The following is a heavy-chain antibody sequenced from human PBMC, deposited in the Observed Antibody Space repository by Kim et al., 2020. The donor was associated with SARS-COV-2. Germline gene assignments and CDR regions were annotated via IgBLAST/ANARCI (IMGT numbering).Heavy chain of an antibody. CDR3: ATAGXASGSYLKF. D-gene: IGHD3-10*01. V-gene: IGHV3-30*10. J-gene: IGHJ4*02. Sequence: YTDPXVGRXPISRDRSNNTLYLQMNSLRAEDTAVYYCATAGXASGSYLKFWGQGTLVTVSS.